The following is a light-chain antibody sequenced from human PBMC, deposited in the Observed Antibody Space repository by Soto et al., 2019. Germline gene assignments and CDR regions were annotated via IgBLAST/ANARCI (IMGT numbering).Light chain of an antibody. CDR2: RTN. Sequence: QSVLTQPPSASATPGQRVTISCSGSSPNIGTRPVNWYQHLPGTAPKLLIYRTNQRPSGVPDRFSGSKSDTSASLAISGLQSDDEGDYYCAVWDATVVVFGGGTKLIVL. J-gene: IGLJ2*01. V-gene: IGLV1-44*01. CDR1: SPNIGTRP. CDR3: AVWDATVVV.